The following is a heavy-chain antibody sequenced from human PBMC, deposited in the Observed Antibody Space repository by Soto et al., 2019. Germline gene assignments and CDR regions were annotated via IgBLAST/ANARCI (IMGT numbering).Heavy chain of an antibody. CDR2: IDLGGGSS. Sequence: ASVKVSCKASGFTFTSSAVQWVRQARGQRLEWIGMIDLGGGSSNYAQKFQERVTIARDTSTSTVYMELSSLRSEDTAVYHCARGRYSGSGSYSYYFDYWGQGTLVTVSS. V-gene: IGHV1-58*01. D-gene: IGHD3-10*01. CDR1: GFTFTSSA. J-gene: IGHJ4*02. CDR3: ARGRYSGSGSYSYYFDY.